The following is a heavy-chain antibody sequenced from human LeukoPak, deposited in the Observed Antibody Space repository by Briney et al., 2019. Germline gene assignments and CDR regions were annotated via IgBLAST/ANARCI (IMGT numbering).Heavy chain of an antibody. CDR1: GGSISSYY. J-gene: IGHJ4*02. D-gene: IGHD3-22*01. V-gene: IGHV4-59*12. Sequence: SETLSLTCTVSGGSISSYYWTWIRQPPGKGLEWIGYIYHSGSTNYNPSLKSRVTISVDTSKNQFSLKLSSVTAADTAVYYCASSYYYDSSGYPRPFDYWGQGTLVTVSS. CDR3: ASSYYYDSSGYPRPFDY. CDR2: IYHSGST.